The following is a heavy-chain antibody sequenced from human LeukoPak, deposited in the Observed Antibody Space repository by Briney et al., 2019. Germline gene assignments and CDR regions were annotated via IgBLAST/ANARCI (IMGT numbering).Heavy chain of an antibody. CDR1: GGSISSGDCY. CDR2: IFTSGST. CDR3: ARGAFRLNWIDP. D-gene: IGHD3-3*02. Sequence: PQTLSLTCTVSGGSISSGDCYWSWIRQPAGKGLEWIGRIFTSGSTNYNPSLKSRVTISLDTSKNQFSLKLSSVTAADTAVYYCARGAFRLNWIDPWGQGTLVTVSS. J-gene: IGHJ5*02. V-gene: IGHV4-61*02.